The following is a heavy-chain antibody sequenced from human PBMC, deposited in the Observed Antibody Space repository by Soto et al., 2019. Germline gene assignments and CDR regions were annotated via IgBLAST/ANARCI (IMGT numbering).Heavy chain of an antibody. CDR3: AGGGVRGVITRTRDYYGMDV. J-gene: IGHJ6*02. D-gene: IGHD3-10*01. Sequence: PGESLKISCKGSGYSFTSYWISWVRQMPGKGLEWMGRIYPIDSYTNYSPSFQGHVTISADKSISTAYLQWSSLKASDTAMYYCAGGGVRGVITRTRDYYGMDVWGQGTTVTVSS. V-gene: IGHV5-10-1*01. CDR1: GYSFTSYW. CDR2: IYPIDSYT.